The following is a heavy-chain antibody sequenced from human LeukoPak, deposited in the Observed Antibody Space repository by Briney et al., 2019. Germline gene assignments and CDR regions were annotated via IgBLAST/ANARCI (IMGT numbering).Heavy chain of an antibody. D-gene: IGHD2-2*02. J-gene: IGHJ6*03. CDR2: INPNSGGT. CDR1: GYTFTGYY. CDR3: ARGGVVPAAILTVYRLYYYYMDV. Sequence: ASVKVSCKASGYTFTGYYMHWVRQAPGQGLEWMGWINPNSGGTNYAQKFQGRVTMTRDTSISTAYMELSRLRSDDTAVYYCARGGVVPAAILTVYRLYYYYMDVWGKGTTVTVSS. V-gene: IGHV1-2*02.